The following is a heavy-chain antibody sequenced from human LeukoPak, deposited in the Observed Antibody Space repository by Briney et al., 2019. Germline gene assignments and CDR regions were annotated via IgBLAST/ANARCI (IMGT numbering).Heavy chain of an antibody. J-gene: IGHJ4*02. CDR2: ISSSSSYI. Sequence: GGSLRLSCAASGFSFSSYSMNWVRQAPGKGLEWVSSISSSSSYIYYADSVKGRFTISRDNAKNSLYLQMNSLRAEDTAVYSCARDLYGSGSYYNVELYYWGQGTLVTVSS. V-gene: IGHV3-21*01. CDR1: GFSFSSYS. CDR3: ARDLYGSGSYYNVELYY. D-gene: IGHD3-10*01.